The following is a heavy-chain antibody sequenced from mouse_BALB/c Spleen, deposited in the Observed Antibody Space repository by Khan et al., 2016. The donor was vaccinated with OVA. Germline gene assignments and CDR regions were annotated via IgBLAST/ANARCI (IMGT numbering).Heavy chain of an antibody. CDR2: IKYSGST. Sequence: EVELVESGPGLVKPSQSLSLTCTVTGYSITSDYAWNWIRQFPGNKLEWVGYIKYSGSTSYNPSIKSRISITRNTLQNQFFLQLRSVTTEDTATDYCAISGTISTVIPTDFDSWGQGTTLTVSS. CDR1: GYSITSDYA. J-gene: IGHJ2*01. CDR3: AISGTISTVIPTDFDS. D-gene: IGHD1-1*01. V-gene: IGHV3-2*02.